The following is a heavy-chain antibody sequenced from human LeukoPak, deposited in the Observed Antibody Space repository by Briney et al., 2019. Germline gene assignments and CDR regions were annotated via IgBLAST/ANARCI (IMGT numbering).Heavy chain of an antibody. J-gene: IGHJ6*03. V-gene: IGHV3-7*01. D-gene: IGHD2-2*01. CDR3: ASSKAVYYYYMDV. CDR2: IRHDGGEK. CDR1: GFTFGSYW. Sequence: PGGSLRLSCAASGFTFGSYWMSWVRQAPGKGLEWVANIRHDGGEKYYVGSVKGRFTISRDNSKNTLYLQMNSLRAEDTAVYYCASSKAVYYYYMDVWGKGTTVTVSS.